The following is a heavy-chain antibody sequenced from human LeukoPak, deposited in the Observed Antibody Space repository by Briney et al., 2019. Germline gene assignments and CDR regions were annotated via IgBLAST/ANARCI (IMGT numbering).Heavy chain of an antibody. CDR2: IYSGGST. J-gene: IGHJ4*02. CDR1: GFTVSSNY. D-gene: IGHD3-10*01. Sequence: PGGSLRLSCAASGFTVSSNYMSWVRQAPGKGLEWVSVIYSGGSTYYADSVKGRFIISRDNSKNTLYLQMNSLRAEDTAVYYCASSEVRGVTTDYWGQGTLVTVSS. V-gene: IGHV3-66*01. CDR3: ASSEVRGVTTDY.